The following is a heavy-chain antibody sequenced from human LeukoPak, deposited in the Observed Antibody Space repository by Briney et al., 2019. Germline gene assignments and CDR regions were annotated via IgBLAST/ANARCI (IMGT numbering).Heavy chain of an antibody. CDR2: ISSSGSTI. D-gene: IGHD4-23*01. CDR1: GFTFNRYN. J-gene: IGHJ4*02. CDR3: ARDLNYGGDEEYYFDY. V-gene: IGHV3-48*03. Sequence: GGSLRLSCAASGFTFNRYNMNWVRQAPGKGLEWVSYISSSGSTIYYADSVKGRFTISRDNAKNSLYLQMNSLRAEDTAVYYCARDLNYGGDEEYYFDYWGQGTLVTVSS.